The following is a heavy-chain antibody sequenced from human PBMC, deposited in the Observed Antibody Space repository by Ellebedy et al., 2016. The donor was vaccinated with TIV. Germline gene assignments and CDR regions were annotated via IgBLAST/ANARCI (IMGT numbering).Heavy chain of an antibody. Sequence: SETLSLXCTVSGGSISSYYWSWIRQPAGKGLEWIGRMYLSGTTNYNPSLKSRLTMSLDTSKNQFSLNLTSVTAADTAVYYCAREFGYWGQGILVTVSS. CDR2: MYLSGTT. CDR1: GGSISSYY. CDR3: AREFGY. J-gene: IGHJ4*02. V-gene: IGHV4-4*07.